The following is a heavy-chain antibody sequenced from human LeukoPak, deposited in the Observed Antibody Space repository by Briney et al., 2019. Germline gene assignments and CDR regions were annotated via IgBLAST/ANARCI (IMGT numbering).Heavy chain of an antibody. CDR2: VSSSGSYI. CDR3: ASRVPSWLQGELRYFDWLPRIDP. V-gene: IGHV3-21*01. D-gene: IGHD3-9*01. Sequence: GGSLTLSCAASGCSFSTNSMNWVRQAPAKGLEWVASVSSSGSYIYYPDSAKGRFTVSSDNAKNPVFLQMNSLRAEDTAVYYCASRVPSWLQGELRYFDWLPRIDPWGQGTLVTVSS. J-gene: IGHJ5*02. CDR1: GCSFSTNS.